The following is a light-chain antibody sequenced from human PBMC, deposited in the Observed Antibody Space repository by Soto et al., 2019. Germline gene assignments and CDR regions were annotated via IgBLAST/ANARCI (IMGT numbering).Light chain of an antibody. J-gene: IGKJ1*01. CDR1: QFISNS. V-gene: IGKV3-15*01. CDR3: QQSSIWPRT. CDR2: GAS. Sequence: EIVMTQSPATLSVSPGERVTLSCRASQFISNSLAWYQQRPGQPPRLLIYGASTRAAGISARFSGSGSGTEFTLTISSLQSEDFAVYYCQQSSIWPRTFGQGTKV.